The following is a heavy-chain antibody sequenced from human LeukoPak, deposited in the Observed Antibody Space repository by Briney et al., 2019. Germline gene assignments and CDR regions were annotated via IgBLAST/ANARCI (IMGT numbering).Heavy chain of an antibody. CDR3: AKTDSSGWYYFDY. Sequence: GGSLRLSCAASEFIFSSYAMSWVRQAPGKGLEWVSGISGSGGSTYYADSVKGRFTISKDNSKNTLYLQMNSLRAEDTAVYYCAKTDSSGWYYFDYWGQGTLVTVSS. D-gene: IGHD6-19*01. J-gene: IGHJ4*02. V-gene: IGHV3-23*01. CDR2: ISGSGGST. CDR1: EFIFSSYA.